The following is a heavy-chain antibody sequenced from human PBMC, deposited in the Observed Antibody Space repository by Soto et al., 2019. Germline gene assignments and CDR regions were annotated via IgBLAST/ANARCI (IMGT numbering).Heavy chain of an antibody. D-gene: IGHD2-2*01. Sequence: ASVKVSCKASGYTFTSYGSIWVRQAPGQGLEWMGWISAYNGNTNYAQKLQGRVTMTTDTSTSTAYMELRSLRSDDTAVYYCARDRRYCSSTSCYGGNDYWGQGTLVTVSS. J-gene: IGHJ4*02. V-gene: IGHV1-18*01. CDR2: ISAYNGNT. CDR3: ARDRRYCSSTSCYGGNDY. CDR1: GYTFTSYG.